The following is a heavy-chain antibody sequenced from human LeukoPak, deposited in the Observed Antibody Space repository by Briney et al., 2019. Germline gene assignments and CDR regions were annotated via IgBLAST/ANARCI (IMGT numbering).Heavy chain of an antibody. CDR2: IYTSGST. CDR1: GGSISSYY. D-gene: IGHD2-21*02. V-gene: IGHV4-4*07. Sequence: PSETLSLTCGVSGGSISSYYWSWIRQPAGKGLEWIGRIYTSGSTNYNPSLKSRVTMSVDTSKNQFSLKLSSVTAADTAVYYCAREAWGGDWGYFDYWGQGTLVTVSS. CDR3: AREAWGGDWGYFDY. J-gene: IGHJ4*02.